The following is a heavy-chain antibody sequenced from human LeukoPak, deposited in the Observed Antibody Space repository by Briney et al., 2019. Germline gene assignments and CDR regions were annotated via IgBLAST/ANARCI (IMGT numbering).Heavy chain of an antibody. CDR1: GGSMNTYY. CDR2: MYHSGTT. Sequence: SETLSLTCTVSGGSMNTYYWTWLRQPAGMGLEWLGRMYHSGTTNYNSPLYNPSLSSRVTMSVDGAKNQFSLRLKSVTTADTANFCARERDHGYSYGFVLDSWGQGSLVTVSS. CDR3: ARERDHGYSYGFVLDS. V-gene: IGHV4-4*07. J-gene: IGHJ4*02. D-gene: IGHD5-18*01.